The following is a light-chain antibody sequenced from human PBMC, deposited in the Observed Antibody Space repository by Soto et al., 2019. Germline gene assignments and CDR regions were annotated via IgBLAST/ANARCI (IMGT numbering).Light chain of an antibody. J-gene: IGKJ4*01. CDR2: GAS. V-gene: IGKV3D-15*01. Sequence: EIVLTQSPATLSVSPGERATLSCRASQSVSSNLAWYQHKPGQAPRLLIYGASTRATGIPARFSGSGSGTEFTLTISSLHFEEFAVYYCQEYNNWSPLTFGGGTKVEIE. CDR1: QSVSSN. CDR3: QEYNNWSPLT.